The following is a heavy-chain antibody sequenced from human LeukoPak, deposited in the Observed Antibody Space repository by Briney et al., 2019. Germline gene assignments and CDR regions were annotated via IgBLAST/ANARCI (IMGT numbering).Heavy chain of an antibody. Sequence: SETLSLTCSVSGGSISSYYWGWIRQPPGKGLEGIGYIYYSGSTNYNPSLTSRVTISVDTSKNQFSLKLSSVAAADAAGYYCARGQGISERWKRVVDHQFQHWRRGTLVTVPS. CDR1: GGSISSYY. CDR2: IYYSGST. CDR3: ARGQGISERWKRVVDHQFQH. V-gene: IGHV4-59*01. D-gene: IGHD3-22*01. J-gene: IGHJ1*01.